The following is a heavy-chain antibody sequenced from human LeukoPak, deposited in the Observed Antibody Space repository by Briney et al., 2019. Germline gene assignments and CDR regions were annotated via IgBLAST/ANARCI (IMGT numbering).Heavy chain of an antibody. CDR1: GFTFSSYA. Sequence: GGSLRLSCAASGFTFSSYAMSWVRQAPGKGLEWVSAISGSGGSTYYADSVKGRFTIPRDNSKNTLYLQMNSLRAEDTAVYYCAKSNPTYYDILTGLFDYWGQGTLVTVSS. J-gene: IGHJ4*02. V-gene: IGHV3-23*01. D-gene: IGHD3-9*01. CDR2: ISGSGGST. CDR3: AKSNPTYYDILTGLFDY.